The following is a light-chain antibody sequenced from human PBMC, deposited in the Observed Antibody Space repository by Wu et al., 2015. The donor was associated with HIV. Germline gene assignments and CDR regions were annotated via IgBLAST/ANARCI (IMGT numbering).Light chain of an antibody. CDR1: QSVSSN. CDR3: QQYNNWPLT. V-gene: IGKV3-15*01. Sequence: VVMTQSPATLSVSPGEGATLSCRATQSVSSNLAWYQQKPGQSPRLLVYGASTRATVIPARFSGSGSGTEFTLTISSLQPEDFAVYYCQQYNNWPLTFGGGTKVEIK. CDR2: GAS. J-gene: IGKJ4*01.